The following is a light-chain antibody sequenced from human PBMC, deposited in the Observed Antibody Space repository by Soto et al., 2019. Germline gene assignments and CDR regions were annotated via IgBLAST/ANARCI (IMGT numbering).Light chain of an antibody. Sequence: EIVLTQSPGTLCLSPGQRATLSCRASQTVSRSYLAWYQQTPGQAPRLLIYDASRRATGIPDRFSGSGSGTDFTLTISSLQPDDFATYYCQQYNGYSRTFGQGTKVEIK. CDR1: QTVSRSY. CDR2: DAS. J-gene: IGKJ1*01. CDR3: QQYNGYSRT. V-gene: IGKV3-20*01.